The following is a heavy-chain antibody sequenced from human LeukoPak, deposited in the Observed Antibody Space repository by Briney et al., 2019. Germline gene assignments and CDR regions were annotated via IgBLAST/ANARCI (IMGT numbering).Heavy chain of an antibody. Sequence: SVKVSCKASGYTFTSYDINWVRQATGQGLEWMGRIIPILGIANYAQKFQGRVTITADKSTSTAYMELSSLRSEDTAVYYCASTRETRPPYYFDYWGQGTLVTVSS. V-gene: IGHV1-69*04. CDR1: GYTFTSYD. D-gene: IGHD1-26*01. J-gene: IGHJ4*02. CDR3: ASTRETRPPYYFDY. CDR2: IIPILGIA.